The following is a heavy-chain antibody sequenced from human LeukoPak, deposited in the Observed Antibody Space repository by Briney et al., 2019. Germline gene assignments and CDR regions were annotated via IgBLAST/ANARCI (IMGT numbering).Heavy chain of an antibody. Sequence: GSLRLSCAASGVTFSSYGMHWVRQAPGKGLGWVAVIWYDGSNKYYADSAKGRFTISRDNSKNTLYLQMNSLRAEDTAVYYCARDLVGDFWSGYLYGMDVCGQGTTVTVSS. CDR1: GVTFSSYG. CDR3: ARDLVGDFWSGYLYGMDV. D-gene: IGHD3-3*01. V-gene: IGHV3-33*01. CDR2: IWYDGSNK. J-gene: IGHJ6*02.